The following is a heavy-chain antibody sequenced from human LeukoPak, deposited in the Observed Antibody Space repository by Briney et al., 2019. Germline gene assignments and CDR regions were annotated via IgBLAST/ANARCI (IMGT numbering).Heavy chain of an antibody. CDR1: GFTFSDYY. J-gene: IGHJ5*01. CDR3: VAGNGRDS. CDR2: ISSSSSGYT. V-gene: IGHV3-11*06. D-gene: IGHD1-14*01. Sequence: PGGSPRLSCAASGFTFSDYYMSWIRQAPGKGLEWVSYISSSSSGYTKYADSVKGRFTISRDNAKNSLYLQMNSLRAEDMAVYYCVAGNGRDSWGQGTLVTVSS.